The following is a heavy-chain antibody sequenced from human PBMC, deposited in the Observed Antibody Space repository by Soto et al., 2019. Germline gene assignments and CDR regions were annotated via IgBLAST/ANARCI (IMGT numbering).Heavy chain of an antibody. CDR2: INHVVGT. V-gene: IGHV4-34*01. CDR1: GGFLSASY. D-gene: IGHD3-16*01. CDR3: VRIRYQLPSSVLWLDP. Sequence: PSETLSLTCAVYGGFLSASYWTCIRQPGWKGLEWIGEINHVVGTNYNPSLKSRVTMSVDTSQNQFSLRLISVTAADTAMYFCVRIRYQLPSSVLWLDPWGQGTPVTVSS. J-gene: IGHJ5*02.